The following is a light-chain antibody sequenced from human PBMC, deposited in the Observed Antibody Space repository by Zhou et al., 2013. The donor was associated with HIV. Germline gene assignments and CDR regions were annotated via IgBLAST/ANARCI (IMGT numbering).Light chain of an antibody. CDR1: QSVSSSY. Sequence: EIVLTQSPGTLSLSPGERATLSCRASQSVSSSYLAWYQQKPGQAPRLLIYDASNRATGIPARFSGSGSGTDFTLTISSLEPEDFAVYSCQQYADSQMYTFGQGTKLEIK. CDR3: QQYADSQMYT. J-gene: IGKJ2*01. CDR2: DAS. V-gene: IGKV3-20*01.